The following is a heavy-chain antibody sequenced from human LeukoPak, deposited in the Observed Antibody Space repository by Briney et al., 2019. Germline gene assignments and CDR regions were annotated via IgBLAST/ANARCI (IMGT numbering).Heavy chain of an antibody. V-gene: IGHV3-33*01. CDR1: GFTFSSYG. CDR3: AIHPIKQQLVLVDY. Sequence: TGRSLRLSCAASGFTFSSYGMHWVRQAPGKGLEWVAVIWYDGSNKYYADSVKGRFTISRDNSKNTLYLQMNSLRAEDTAVYYYAIHPIKQQLVLVDYWGQGTLVTVSS. D-gene: IGHD6-13*01. J-gene: IGHJ4*02. CDR2: IWYDGSNK.